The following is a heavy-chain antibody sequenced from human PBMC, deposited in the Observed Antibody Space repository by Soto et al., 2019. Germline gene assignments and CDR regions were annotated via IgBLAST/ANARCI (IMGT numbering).Heavy chain of an antibody. Sequence: ASVKVSCKVSGYTLTELSMHWVRQAPGKGLEWMGGFDPEDGETIYAQKFQGRVTMTEETSTDTAYMELSSLRSEDTAVYYCATGDSSNRPFDYWGQGTLVTVSS. CDR1: GYTLTELS. J-gene: IGHJ4*02. V-gene: IGHV1-24*01. CDR2: FDPEDGET. D-gene: IGHD3-22*01. CDR3: ATGDSSNRPFDY.